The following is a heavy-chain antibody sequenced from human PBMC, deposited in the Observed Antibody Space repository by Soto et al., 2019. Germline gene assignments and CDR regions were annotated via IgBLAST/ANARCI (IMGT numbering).Heavy chain of an antibody. J-gene: IGHJ6*02. CDR3: ARATPSYYYGMDV. V-gene: IGHV4-31*03. Sequence: QVQLQESGPGLVKPSQTLSLTCTVSGGSISSGGDYWSWIRQHPGKGLEWIGYIYYSGSTYYNPSLKSRVTLSVDTSKNHFSLKLSSVTAADTAVYYCARATPSYYYGMDVWGQGTTVTVSS. D-gene: IGHD2-15*01. CDR2: IYYSGST. CDR1: GGSISSGGDY.